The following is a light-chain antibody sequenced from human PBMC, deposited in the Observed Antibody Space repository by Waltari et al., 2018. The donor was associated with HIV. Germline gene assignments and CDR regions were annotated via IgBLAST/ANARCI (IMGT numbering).Light chain of an antibody. Sequence: DIVMTQSPDSLAVSLGERATINCKSSQSVLFSSNNKNYLAWYQQKPGQPPKLLIYCASTRESGVPDRFSGGGSGTDFSLTISSLQAEDVAVYYCQQYYTTSLFTFGPGTKVDIK. J-gene: IGKJ3*01. CDR2: CAS. CDR1: QSVLFSSNNKNY. CDR3: QQYYTTSLFT. V-gene: IGKV4-1*01.